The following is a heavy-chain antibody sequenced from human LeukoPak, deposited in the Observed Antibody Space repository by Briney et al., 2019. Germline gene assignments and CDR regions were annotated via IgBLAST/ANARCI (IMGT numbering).Heavy chain of an antibody. Sequence: GGSLRLSCAASGFTFSSYAMHWVRQAPGKGLEWVAVISYDGSNKYYADSVKGRFTISRDNSKNTLYLQMNSLRAEDTALYYCARDISGSGTAGQLWGQGTLVTVSS. CDR2: ISYDGSNK. CDR1: GFTFSSYA. V-gene: IGHV3-30-3*01. J-gene: IGHJ4*02. CDR3: ARDISGSGTAGQL. D-gene: IGHD3-10*01.